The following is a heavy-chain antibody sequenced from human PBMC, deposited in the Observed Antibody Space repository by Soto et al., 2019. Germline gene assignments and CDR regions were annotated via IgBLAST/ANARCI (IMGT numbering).Heavy chain of an antibody. CDR2: FRSTDGTT. Sequence: EVQLLESGGGLVQPGGSLRLSCAASGFTFTSYTLNWVRQAPGKGLEWVSAFRSTDGTTHYADSVKGRFTISRDTSRNTLYLQMNGLGGDDTAVYYCARDSGGGGDDYWGQGTLVTVSS. CDR3: ARDSGGGGDDY. D-gene: IGHD3-10*01. V-gene: IGHV3-23*01. J-gene: IGHJ4*02. CDR1: GFTFTSYT.